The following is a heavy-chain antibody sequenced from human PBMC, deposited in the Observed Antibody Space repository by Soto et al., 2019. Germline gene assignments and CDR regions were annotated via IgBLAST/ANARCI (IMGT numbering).Heavy chain of an antibody. Sequence: PGGSLRLSCAASGFTFSSYSMNWVRQAPGKGLEWVSYISSSSSTIYYADSVKGRFTISRDNAKNSLYLQMNSLRAEDTAVYYCARDPAPGVHYYYYMDVWGKGTTVTVSS. CDR1: GFTFSSYS. J-gene: IGHJ6*03. CDR3: ARDPAPGVHYYYYMDV. D-gene: IGHD2-8*01. V-gene: IGHV3-48*01. CDR2: ISSSSSTI.